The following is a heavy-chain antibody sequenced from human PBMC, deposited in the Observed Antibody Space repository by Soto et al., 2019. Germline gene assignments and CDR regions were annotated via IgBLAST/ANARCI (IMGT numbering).Heavy chain of an antibody. Sequence: SETLSLTCPVSGGSITTYRWSWIRQHPGKGLEWIGGYSGFTNYNPSLESRATISVDHSKNQFFLTLRSVTAADTAVYYCARDYGDYSFFFDYWGQGALVTSPQ. V-gene: IGHV4-59*01. CDR2: YSGFT. J-gene: IGHJ4*02. CDR3: ARDYGDYSFFFDY. CDR1: GGSITTYR. D-gene: IGHD4-17*01.